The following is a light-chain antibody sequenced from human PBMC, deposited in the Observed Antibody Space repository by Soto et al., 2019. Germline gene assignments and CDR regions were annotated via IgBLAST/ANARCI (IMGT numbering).Light chain of an antibody. CDR3: QQSHSAPIT. Sequence: AIGITQSPAPLSVSPGDRAPISWWASQGISSYLAWYQQKPGKAPKLLIYAASTWQGGVPSKFSGSGSGTDFTLTISSLQPEDFAMYYCQQSHSAPITFGQGTRLEIK. CDR2: AAS. CDR1: QGISSY. J-gene: IGKJ5*01. V-gene: IGKV1-8*01.